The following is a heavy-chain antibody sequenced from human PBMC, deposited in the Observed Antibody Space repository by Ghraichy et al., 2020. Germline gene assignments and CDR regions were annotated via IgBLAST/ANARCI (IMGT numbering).Heavy chain of an antibody. Sequence: LSLTCAASGFSFSSYWMHWLRQAPGKGLVWVSRVNSDGSRTDYADSVKGRLTISRDNAKNTLFLQMNSLRAEDTAVYYCVRERLTNSGRNYYFGMDVWGQGTTVTVSS. CDR2: VNSDGSRT. D-gene: IGHD1-1*01. CDR3: VRERLTNSGRNYYFGMDV. CDR1: GFSFSSYW. J-gene: IGHJ6*02. V-gene: IGHV3-74*01.